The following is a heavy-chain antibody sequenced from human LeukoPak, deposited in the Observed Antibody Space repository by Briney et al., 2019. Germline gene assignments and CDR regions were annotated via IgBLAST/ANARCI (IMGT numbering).Heavy chain of an antibody. J-gene: IGHJ4*02. V-gene: IGHV3-48*04. Sequence: PGGSLRLSCAASGFSFSTYSMNWVRQAPGKGLEWVSYISSSSSTIYYADSVRGRFTISRDNAKKSLYLQIHSLRADDTAVYYCASLIRLFNYWGQGTLVTVSS. D-gene: IGHD3-16*01. CDR2: ISSSSSTI. CDR1: GFSFSTYS. CDR3: ASLIRLFNY.